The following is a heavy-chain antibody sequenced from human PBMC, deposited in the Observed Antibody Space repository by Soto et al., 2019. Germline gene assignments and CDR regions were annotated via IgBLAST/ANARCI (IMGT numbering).Heavy chain of an antibody. V-gene: IGHV3-23*01. J-gene: IGHJ5*02. CDR2: ISGSGGST. D-gene: IGHD3-9*01. CDR3: AKLRYFEWLSTNWFDP. Sequence: GGSLRLSCAASGFTFSSYAMSWVRQAPGKGLEWVSVISGSGGSTYYTDSVEGRFTISRDNSKNTLYLRMNSLRAEDTAVYFCAKLRYFEWLSTNWFDPWGQGTLVTVSS. CDR1: GFTFSSYA.